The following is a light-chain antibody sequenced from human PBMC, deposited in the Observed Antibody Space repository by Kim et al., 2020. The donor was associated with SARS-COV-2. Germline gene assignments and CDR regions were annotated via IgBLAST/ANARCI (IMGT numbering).Light chain of an antibody. V-gene: IGKV1-16*02. CDR2: GAS. J-gene: IGKJ4*01. CDR1: QGISSY. CDR3: QQYKSYPLT. Sequence: ASEGDRVTITCRASQGISSYLAWFQQKPGKAPKPLIYGASSLQSGVPSKFSGSGSGTDFTLTINSLQPEDFATYYCQQYKSYPLTFGGGTKVDIK.